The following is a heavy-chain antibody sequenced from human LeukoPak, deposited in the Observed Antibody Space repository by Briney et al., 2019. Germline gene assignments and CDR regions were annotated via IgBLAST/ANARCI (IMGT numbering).Heavy chain of an antibody. CDR2: MNPNSGNT. CDR3: ARGRVTTVVTNFDY. J-gene: IGHJ4*02. CDR1: GYTFTSYD. D-gene: IGHD4-23*01. V-gene: IGHV1-8*01. Sequence: ASVKVSCKASGYTFTSYDINWVRRATGQGLEWMGWMNPNSGNTGYAQKFQGRVTMTRNTSISTAYMELSSLRSEDTAVYYCARGRVTTVVTNFDYWGQGTLVTVSS.